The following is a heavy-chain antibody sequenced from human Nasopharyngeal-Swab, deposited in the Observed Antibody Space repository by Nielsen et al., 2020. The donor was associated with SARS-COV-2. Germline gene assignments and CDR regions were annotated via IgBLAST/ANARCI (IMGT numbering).Heavy chain of an antibody. J-gene: IGHJ4*02. V-gene: IGHV1-2*02. CDR1: GYTFTDYY. D-gene: IGHD3-22*01. CDR2: IDPNTGDT. Sequence: ASVKVSCKPSGYTFTDYYIHWVRQVPGQGLEWVGCIDPNTGDTKYTQKFQGRVTVTRDTSRSTAYIELSRLRSDDTAVYYCARDYYDNYDSDYWGQGTLVTVSS. CDR3: ARDYYDNYDSDY.